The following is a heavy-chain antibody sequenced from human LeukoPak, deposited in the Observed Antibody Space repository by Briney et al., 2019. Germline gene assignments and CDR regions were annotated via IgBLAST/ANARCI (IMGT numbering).Heavy chain of an antibody. CDR1: GGSITFGSYY. J-gene: IGHJ4*02. D-gene: IGHD2-15*01. CDR3: ARARIIPASFDD. CDR2: IYTSGRT. V-gene: IGHV4-61*02. Sequence: SETLSLTCTVSGGSITFGSYYWTWIRQPAGNGLEWIGRIYTSGRTFYNPSLKSRVTISMDTSMNQFSLRLNSVTAADTAVYYCARARIIPASFDDWGQGTLVTVSS.